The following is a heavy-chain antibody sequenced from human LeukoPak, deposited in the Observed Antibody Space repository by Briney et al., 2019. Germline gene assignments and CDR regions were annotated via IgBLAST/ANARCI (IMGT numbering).Heavy chain of an antibody. J-gene: IGHJ4*02. CDR3: AREMATNKINCFDY. V-gene: IGHV4-39*07. D-gene: IGHD5-24*01. CDR1: GGSISSSSYY. CDR2: IYYSGST. Sequence: PSETLSLTCTVSGGSISSSSYYWGWIRQPPGKGLEWIGSIYYSGSTNYNPSLKSRVTISVDTSKNQFSLKLSSVTATDTAVYYCAREMATNKINCFDYWGQGILVTVSS.